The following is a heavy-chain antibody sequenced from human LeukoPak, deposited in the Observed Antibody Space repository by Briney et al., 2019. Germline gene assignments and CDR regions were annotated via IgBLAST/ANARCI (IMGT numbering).Heavy chain of an antibody. CDR3: ARDGVVGAGDY. Sequence: GGSLRLSCAASEFIFSGYGMNWVRQAPGKGLEWVANIKQDGSDKQYVDSVRGRFTISRDNSKNSLYLQMNSLRAEDTAVYYCARDGVVGAGDYWGQGTRVRVSS. CDR2: IKQDGSDK. D-gene: IGHD2-8*02. J-gene: IGHJ4*02. V-gene: IGHV3-7*03. CDR1: EFIFSGYG.